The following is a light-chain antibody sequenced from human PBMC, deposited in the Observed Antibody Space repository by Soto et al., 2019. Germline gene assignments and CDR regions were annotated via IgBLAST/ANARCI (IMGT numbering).Light chain of an antibody. CDR2: GAS. CDR1: QSVSSSY. J-gene: IGKJ4*01. Sequence: EIVLTKSPGTLSLSPGERATLSCRASQSVSSSYLAWYQQKPGQAPRLLIYGASSRATGIPDRFSGSGSGKVSTLTISGLEPEDFAVYYWQEYGRSPRTFGGGTKVEIK. CDR3: QEYGRSPRT. V-gene: IGKV3-20*01.